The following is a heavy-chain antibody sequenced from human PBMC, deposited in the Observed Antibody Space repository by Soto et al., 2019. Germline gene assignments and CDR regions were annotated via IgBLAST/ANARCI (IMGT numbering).Heavy chain of an antibody. D-gene: IGHD2-2*01. CDR3: ARNWNLALVPAAYFDS. CDR2: INHSGGT. Sequence: LSLTCAVYGGSFSAYYWSWIRQPPGKGLEWIGEINHSGGTSYNPSLKSRVTISVDTSKSQFSLKLTSVTAADRAVYYCARNWNLALVPAAYFDSWGQGTLVTVSS. V-gene: IGHV4-34*01. J-gene: IGHJ4*02. CDR1: GGSFSAYY.